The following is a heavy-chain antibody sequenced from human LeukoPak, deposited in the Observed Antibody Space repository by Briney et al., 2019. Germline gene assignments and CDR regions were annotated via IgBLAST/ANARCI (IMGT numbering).Heavy chain of an antibody. V-gene: IGHV3-53*01. Sequence: GGSLRLSCAASGFTVSSNYMSWVRQAPGKGLEWVSVIYSGGGTYYADSVKDRFTISRDTSKNTLYLQTNCLRAEDTAVYYCARGTARAFDYWGQGTLVTVSS. J-gene: IGHJ4*02. CDR3: ARGTARAFDY. D-gene: IGHD2-2*01. CDR1: GFTVSSNY. CDR2: IYSGGGT.